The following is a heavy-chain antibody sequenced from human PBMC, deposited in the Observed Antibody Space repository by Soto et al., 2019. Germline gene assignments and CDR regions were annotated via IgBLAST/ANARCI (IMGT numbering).Heavy chain of an antibody. CDR3: AKEGGGVGPAAMDFDY. D-gene: IGHD2-2*01. V-gene: IGHV3-23*01. CDR1: GFTFSSYA. J-gene: IGHJ4*02. Sequence: GGSLRLSCAASGFTFSSYAMSWVRQAPGKGLEWVSAISGSGGSTYYADSVKGRFTISRDNSKNTLYLQMNSLRAEDTAVYCCAKEGGGVGPAAMDFDYWGQGTLVTVSS. CDR2: ISGSGGST.